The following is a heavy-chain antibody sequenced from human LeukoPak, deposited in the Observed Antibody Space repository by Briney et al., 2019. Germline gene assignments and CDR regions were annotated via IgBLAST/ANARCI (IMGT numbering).Heavy chain of an antibody. J-gene: IGHJ4*02. V-gene: IGHV4-39*01. CDR3: ARRYYYGSGTDY. CDR2: IYYSGST. D-gene: IGHD3-10*01. Sequence: SETLSLTCTVSGGSISGSSYYWGWIRQPPGKGLEWIGSIYYSGSTYYNPSLKSRVTISVDTSKNQFSLKLSSVTAADTAVYYCARRYYYGSGTDYWGQGTLVTVSS. CDR1: GGSISGSSYY.